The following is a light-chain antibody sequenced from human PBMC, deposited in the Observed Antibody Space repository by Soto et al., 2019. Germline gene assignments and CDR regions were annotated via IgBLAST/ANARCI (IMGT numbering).Light chain of an antibody. J-gene: IGLJ2*01. CDR1: SSDVGGFNF. V-gene: IGLV2-14*01. CDR3: SSYTRGSTLV. Sequence: QSALTQPASVSGSPGQSITISCTGTSSDVGGFNFVSWYQQHPGKAPKVMIYEVSNRPSGVSNRFSGSKSANTASLTISGLQGEDEADYYCSSYTRGSTLVFGGGTKVTVL. CDR2: EVS.